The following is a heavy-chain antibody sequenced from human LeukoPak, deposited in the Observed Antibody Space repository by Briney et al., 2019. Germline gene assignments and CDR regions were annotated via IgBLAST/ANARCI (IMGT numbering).Heavy chain of an antibody. J-gene: IGHJ3*02. CDR1: GFTFGNYA. D-gene: IGHD3-3*01. CDR2: ISASGGTT. V-gene: IGHV3-23*01. CDR3: AKVGLTIIGVMNDAFDI. Sequence: DPGGSLRLSCAVAGFTFGNYARSWVRQAPGKGLEWVSTISASGGTTYYADSVKGRFTISRDDFKNTLYLQMNTLRAEDTALYYVAKVGLTIIGVMNDAFDIWGQGTMVTVSS.